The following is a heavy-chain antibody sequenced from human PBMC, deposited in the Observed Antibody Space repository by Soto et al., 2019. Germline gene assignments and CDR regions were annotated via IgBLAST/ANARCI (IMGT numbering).Heavy chain of an antibody. CDR1: GDSIGSGDYY. CDR3: ARGSTYYGFVP. Sequence: QVQLQESGPRLVKPSQTLSLTCTVSGDSIGSGDYYWTWIRQPPGKGLEWIGYIYYIGTTFYNPSLESLVNISVDTSKNQSSLRVTSVTAADTAVYYCARGSTYYGFVPWGHGTLITVSS. D-gene: IGHD3-10*01. V-gene: IGHV4-30-4*01. CDR2: IYYIGTT. J-gene: IGHJ5*02.